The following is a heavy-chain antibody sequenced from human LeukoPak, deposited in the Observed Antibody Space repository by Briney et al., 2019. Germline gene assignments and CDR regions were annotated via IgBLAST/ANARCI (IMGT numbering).Heavy chain of an antibody. CDR2: IYYSGST. J-gene: IGHJ3*02. V-gene: IGHV4-39*01. CDR1: GGSISSSSYY. Sequence: PSETLSLTCTVSGGSISSSSYYWGWIRQPPGKGLEWIGSIYYSGSTYYNPSLKSRVTISVDTSKNQFSLKLSSLTAADTAVYYCARGTVYYYDSSGYRPDAFDIWGQGTMVTVSS. D-gene: IGHD3-22*01. CDR3: ARGTVYYYDSSGYRPDAFDI.